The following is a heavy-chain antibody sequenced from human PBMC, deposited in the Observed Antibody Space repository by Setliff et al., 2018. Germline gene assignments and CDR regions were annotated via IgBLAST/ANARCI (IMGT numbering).Heavy chain of an antibody. CDR3: GRVGNWNFFDF. D-gene: IGHD1-1*01. CDR1: GYSISNIYY. CDR2: IHHSGST. J-gene: IGHJ4*02. V-gene: IGHV4-38-2*01. Sequence: SETLSLTCAVSGYSISNIYYWGWIRQPPGKGLEWMTTIHHSGSTNYNPSLKSRATISVDTSKNQFSLKVSSVTAADTAVYYCGRVGNWNFFDFWGQGTLVTVSS.